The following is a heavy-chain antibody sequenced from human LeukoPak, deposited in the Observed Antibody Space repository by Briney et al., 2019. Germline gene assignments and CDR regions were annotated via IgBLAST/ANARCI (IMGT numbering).Heavy chain of an antibody. CDR2: ISYDGSNK. Sequence: PGGSLRLSCAASGFTFSSYGMHWVRQAPGKGLEWVAVISYDGSNKYYADSVKGRFTISRDNSKNTLYLQMNSLRAEDTAVYYCARDRGADSSGYSSYYYYGMDVWGQGTTVTVSS. CDR3: ARDRGADSSGYSSYYYYGMDV. V-gene: IGHV3-30*03. CDR1: GFTFSSYG. J-gene: IGHJ6*02. D-gene: IGHD3-22*01.